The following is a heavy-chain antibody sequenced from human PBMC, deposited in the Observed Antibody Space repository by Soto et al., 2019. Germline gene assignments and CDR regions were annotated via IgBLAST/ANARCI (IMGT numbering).Heavy chain of an antibody. Sequence: TSETLSLTCTVSGGSISSGGYYWSWIRQHPGKGLEWIGYIYYSGSTYYNPSLKSRVTISVDTSKNQFSLKPSSVTAADTAVYYCAREGSGGDYFDYWGQGTLVTVSS. D-gene: IGHD3-16*01. CDR2: IYYSGST. CDR1: GGSISSGGYY. CDR3: AREGSGGDYFDY. J-gene: IGHJ4*02. V-gene: IGHV4-31*03.